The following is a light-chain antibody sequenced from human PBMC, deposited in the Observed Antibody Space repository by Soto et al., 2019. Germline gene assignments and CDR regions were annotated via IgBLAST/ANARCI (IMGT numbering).Light chain of an antibody. CDR2: GAS. CDR3: LQDFDYPWT. J-gene: IGKJ1*01. Sequence: EIVLTQSPGTLSLSPGEGATLSCRASQSVYNNYLAWYQQKPGQAPRLLISGASSRATGIPDRFSGSGSGTDFTLTISRLESEDFATYFCLQDFDYPWTFGQGTKVDIK. V-gene: IGKV3-20*01. CDR1: QSVYNNY.